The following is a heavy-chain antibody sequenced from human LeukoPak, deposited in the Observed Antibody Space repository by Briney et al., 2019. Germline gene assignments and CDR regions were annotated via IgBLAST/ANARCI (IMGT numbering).Heavy chain of an antibody. J-gene: IGHJ4*02. D-gene: IGHD1-26*01. Sequence: GGSLRLSCTVSGFTFDDYAMHWVRHTPGKGLEWVAGITWNRDNIGYGDSVKGRFTISRDNAKDTLYLHMNSLTAEDTAVYYCARCAKWAYYFDYWGQGTLVTVSS. CDR1: GFTFDDYA. CDR3: ARCAKWAYYFDY. CDR2: ITWNRDNI. V-gene: IGHV3-9*01.